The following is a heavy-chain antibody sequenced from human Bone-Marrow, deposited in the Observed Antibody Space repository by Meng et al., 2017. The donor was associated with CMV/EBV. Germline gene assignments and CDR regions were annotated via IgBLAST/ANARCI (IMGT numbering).Heavy chain of an antibody. Sequence: GESLKISCAASGLTFSSYWMSWVRQAPGKGLEWVANIKQDGSEKYYVDSVKGRFTIARDNAKNSLYLQMNSLRAEDTAHYYCARGILTYSSRVYYYAMDVCGQGTTVSGSS. D-gene: IGHD6-13*01. V-gene: IGHV3-7*01. CDR3: ARGILTYSSRVYYYAMDV. J-gene: IGHJ6*02. CDR1: GLTFSSYW. CDR2: IKQDGSEK.